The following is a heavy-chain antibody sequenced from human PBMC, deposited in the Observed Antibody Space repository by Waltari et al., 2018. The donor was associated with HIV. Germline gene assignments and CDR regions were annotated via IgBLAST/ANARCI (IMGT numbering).Heavy chain of an antibody. CDR3: AKDSSQVHWFGESLAL. Sequence: QEQLVESGGGVVQPGDVLRLSCAASGPSFGSNGMHWVRQAPGKWLEWVAAISYDGMKKYYGDSLRGRFIISRDNSKKTLYLQMNTLRPEDTAIYFCAKDSSQVHWFGESLALWGQGTLVIVSS. D-gene: IGHD3-10*01. CDR1: GPSFGSNG. J-gene: IGHJ4*02. V-gene: IGHV3-30*18. CDR2: ISYDGMKK.